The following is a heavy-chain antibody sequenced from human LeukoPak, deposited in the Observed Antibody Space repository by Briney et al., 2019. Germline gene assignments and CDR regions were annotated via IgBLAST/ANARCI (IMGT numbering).Heavy chain of an antibody. J-gene: IGHJ4*02. CDR3: ARDREYYYDDSTDY. D-gene: IGHD3-22*01. V-gene: IGHV1-18*01. CDR2: ISAYNGNT. Sequence: ASVKVSCKVSGYTFTSYGISWVRQAPGQGLEWMGWISAYNGNTNYAQKLQGRVTMTTDTPTSTAYMELRSLRSDDTAVYYCARDREYYYDDSTDYWGQVTLVTVSS. CDR1: GYTFTSYG.